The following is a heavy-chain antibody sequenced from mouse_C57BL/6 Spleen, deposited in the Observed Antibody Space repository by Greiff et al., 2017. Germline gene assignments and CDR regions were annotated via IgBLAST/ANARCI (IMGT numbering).Heavy chain of an antibody. J-gene: IGHJ2*01. Sequence: EVQLVESGGDLVKPGGSLKLSCAASGFTFSSYGMSWVRQTPDKRLEWVATISSGGSYTYYPDSVKGRFTISRDNAKNTLYLQMSSLKSEDTAMYYCARQGKTAQATYFDYWGQGTTLTVSS. CDR3: ARQGKTAQATYFDY. CDR2: ISSGGSYT. CDR1: GFTFSSYG. D-gene: IGHD3-2*02. V-gene: IGHV5-6*01.